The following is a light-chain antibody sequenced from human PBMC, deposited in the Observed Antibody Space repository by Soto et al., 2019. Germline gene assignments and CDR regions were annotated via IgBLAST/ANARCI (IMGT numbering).Light chain of an antibody. J-gene: IGKJ1*01. V-gene: IGKV1-5*03. CDR1: QSISSW. CDR3: QQYNSYWT. CDR2: KAS. Sequence: DIQMTQSPSTLSASVGDRVTITCRASQSISSWLAWYQQKPGKAPKLLIYKASSLESGVPSRFSGSGSGTEFTLTISSLQPDDFATYYCQQYNSYWTLGQGPKVDI.